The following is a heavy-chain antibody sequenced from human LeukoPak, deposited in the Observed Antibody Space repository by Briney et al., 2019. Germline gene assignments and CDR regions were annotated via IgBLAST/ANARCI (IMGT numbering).Heavy chain of an antibody. Sequence: GRSLRLSCAASGFTFSSYVMHWVRQAPGKGLEWVAVISYDGSNKYYADSVKGRFTISRDNSKNTLYLQMNSLRAEDTAVYYCAKGYYYDSSGYSYYFDYWGQGTLVTVSS. J-gene: IGHJ4*02. CDR2: ISYDGSNK. D-gene: IGHD3-22*01. V-gene: IGHV3-30*18. CDR3: AKGYYYDSSGYSYYFDY. CDR1: GFTFSSYV.